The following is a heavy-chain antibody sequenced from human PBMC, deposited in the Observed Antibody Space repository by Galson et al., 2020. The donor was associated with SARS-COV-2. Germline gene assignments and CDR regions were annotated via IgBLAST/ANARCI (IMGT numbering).Heavy chain of an antibody. D-gene: IGHD6-13*01. V-gene: IGHV3-48*03. J-gene: IGHJ3*01. CDR2: ISDTGTNI. Sequence: QSGGSLRLSCAASGFTFISYEMNWVRQAPGKGLEWISYISDTGTNIYYADSVKGRFTISRDNAKNSLYLQMNSLRAEDTAVYYCGSPYRAAAEFCGGFDLWGRGTMVTVSS. CDR3: GSPYRAAAEFCGGFDL. CDR1: GFTFISYE.